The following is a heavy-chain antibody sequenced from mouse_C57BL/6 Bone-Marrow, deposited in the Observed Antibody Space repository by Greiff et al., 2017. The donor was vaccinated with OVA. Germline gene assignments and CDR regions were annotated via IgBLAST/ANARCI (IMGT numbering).Heavy chain of an antibody. CDR2: IYPRSGNT. Sequence: QVQLQQSGAELARPGASVKLSCKASGYTFTSYGISWVKQRTGQGLEWIGEIYPRSGNTYYNEKFKGKATLTADKSSRTAYMELRSLTSEDSAVYVCARRTTVVHDYAMDYWGQGTSVTVSS. J-gene: IGHJ4*01. D-gene: IGHD1-1*01. CDR3: ARRTTVVHDYAMDY. V-gene: IGHV1-81*01. CDR1: GYTFTSYG.